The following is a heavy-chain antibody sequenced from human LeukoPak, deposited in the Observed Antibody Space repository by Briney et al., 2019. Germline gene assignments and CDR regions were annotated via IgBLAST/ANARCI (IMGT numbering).Heavy chain of an antibody. CDR2: INPNSGGT. Sequence: GSVKVSCKASGYTFTGYYMHWVRQAPGQGLEWMGWINPNSGGTNYAQKFQGRVTMTRDTSISTGYMELSRLRSDDTAVYYCAVYSSSPKDAFDIWGQGTMVTVSS. CDR1: GYTFTGYY. CDR3: AVYSSSPKDAFDI. D-gene: IGHD6-6*01. V-gene: IGHV1-2*02. J-gene: IGHJ3*02.